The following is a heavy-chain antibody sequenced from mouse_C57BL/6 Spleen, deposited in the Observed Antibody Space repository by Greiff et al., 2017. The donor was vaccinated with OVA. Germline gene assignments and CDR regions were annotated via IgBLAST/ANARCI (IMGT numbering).Heavy chain of an antibody. Sequence: QVQLKQPGAELVKPGASVKLSCKASGYTFTSYWMQWVKQRPGQGLEWIGEIDPSDSYTNYNQKFKGKATLTVDTSSSTAYMQLSSLTSEDSAVYYCARGGRYDGYYAMDYWGQGTSVTVSS. D-gene: IGHD2-12*01. CDR1: GYTFTSYW. CDR2: IDPSDSYT. V-gene: IGHV1-50*01. J-gene: IGHJ4*01. CDR3: ARGGRYDGYYAMDY.